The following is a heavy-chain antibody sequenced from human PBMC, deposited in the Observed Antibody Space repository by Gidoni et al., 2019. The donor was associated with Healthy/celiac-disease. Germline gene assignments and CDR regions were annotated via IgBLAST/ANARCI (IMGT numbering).Heavy chain of an antibody. V-gene: IGHV3-23*01. CDR3: AKAGGQREQWLFDY. Sequence: EVQLLESGGGLVQPGGSLRLSCAASGFTFRNYAMSWVRQAPGKGREWVSGISGSGGGTYYADSVKGRFTISRDNSKNTLFLQMNSLRAEDTAVYYCAKAGGQREQWLFDYWGQGTLVTVSS. D-gene: IGHD6-19*01. CDR1: GFTFRNYA. J-gene: IGHJ4*02. CDR2: ISGSGGGT.